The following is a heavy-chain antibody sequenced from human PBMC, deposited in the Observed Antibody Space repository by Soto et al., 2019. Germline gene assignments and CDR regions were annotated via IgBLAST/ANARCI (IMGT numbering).Heavy chain of an antibody. CDR2: ISAYNGNT. V-gene: IGHV1-18*01. CDR3: ARAGQYYDSSGYAN. J-gene: IGHJ4*02. Sequence: QVKLVQSGTEVKKPGASMKVSCKASGYSFGTSGISXVRQAPGQGLEWMGWISAYNGNTNYEQKLQDRVTMTTDTSTNTAYLELRSLRSDDTAVYYCARAGQYYDSSGYANWGQGTLVTVSS. D-gene: IGHD3-22*01. CDR1: GYSFGTSG.